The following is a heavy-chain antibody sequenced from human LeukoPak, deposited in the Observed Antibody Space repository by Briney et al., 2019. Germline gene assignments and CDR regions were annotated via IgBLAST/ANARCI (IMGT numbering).Heavy chain of an antibody. D-gene: IGHD5-18*01. J-gene: IGHJ4*02. CDR1: GGSISSGSYY. V-gene: IGHV4-61*02. CDR3: ARVDTATLDY. CDR2: IYTSGST. Sequence: SETLSLTCTVSGGSISSGSYYWSWIRQPAGKGLEWIGRIYTSGSTNYNPSLKSRVTISVDTSKNQLSLKLSSVTAADTAVYYCARVDTATLDYWGQGTLVTVSS.